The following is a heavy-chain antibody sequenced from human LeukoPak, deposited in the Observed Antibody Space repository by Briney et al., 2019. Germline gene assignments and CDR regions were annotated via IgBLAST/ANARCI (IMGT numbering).Heavy chain of an antibody. CDR2: ISSNGGST. Sequence: PGGSLRLSCSASGFTFSNYAMHWVRQAPGKGLEYVSAISSNGGSTYYADSVKGRFTISGDNSKNTLYLQMSSLRAEDTAVYYCVKGPKGYYGMDVWGKGTTVTVSS. V-gene: IGHV3-64D*06. J-gene: IGHJ6*04. CDR3: VKGPKGYYGMDV. CDR1: GFTFSNYA.